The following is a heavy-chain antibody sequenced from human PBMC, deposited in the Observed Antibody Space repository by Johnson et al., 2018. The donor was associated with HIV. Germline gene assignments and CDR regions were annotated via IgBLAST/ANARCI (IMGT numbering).Heavy chain of an antibody. CDR1: GFTFSSYA. V-gene: IGHV3-30-3*01. CDR2: ISYDGSNK. CDR3: ARVRIIYSSSSQAFDI. Sequence: QVQLVESGGGVVQPGRSLRLSCAASGFTFSSYAMHWVRQAPGKGLEWVAVISYDGSNKYYTDSVKGRFTISRDNSKNTLYLQMSSLRVEDTAVYCCARVRIIYSSSSQAFDIWGQGTMVTVSS. J-gene: IGHJ3*02. D-gene: IGHD6-6*01.